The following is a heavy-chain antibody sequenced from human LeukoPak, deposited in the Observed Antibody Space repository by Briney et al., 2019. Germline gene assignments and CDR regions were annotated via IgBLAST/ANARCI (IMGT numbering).Heavy chain of an antibody. CDR1: GYTFTGYY. Sequence: ASVKVSCKASGYTFTGYYMHWVRQAPGQGLEWMGWINPNSGGTNYAQKFQGRVTMTRDTSISTAYMELSRLRSDDTAVYYCVRALLATLVATISTPSGAWGQGTLVTVSS. V-gene: IGHV1-2*02. CDR2: INPNSGGT. D-gene: IGHD2-2*02. CDR3: VRALLATLVATISTPSGA. J-gene: IGHJ5*02.